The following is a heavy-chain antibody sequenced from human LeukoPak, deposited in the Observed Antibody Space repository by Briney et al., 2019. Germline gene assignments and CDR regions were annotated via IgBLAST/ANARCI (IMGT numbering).Heavy chain of an antibody. D-gene: IGHD3-9*01. J-gene: IGHJ6*04. V-gene: IGHV1-18*04. Sequence: ASVKVSCKASGYTFTSYGISWVRQAPGQGLEWMGWVSAYNGNTNYAQKFQGRVTMTTDTSTSTAYMELRSLRSDDTAMYYCARTYYDILTAYYLGGYYYGMDVWGKGTTVTVSS. CDR3: ARTYYDILTAYYLGGYYYGMDV. CDR1: GYTFTSYG. CDR2: VSAYNGNT.